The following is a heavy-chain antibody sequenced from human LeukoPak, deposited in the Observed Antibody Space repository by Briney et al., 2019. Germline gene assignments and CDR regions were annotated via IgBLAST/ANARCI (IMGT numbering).Heavy chain of an antibody. CDR1: GDSVSSNSAA. CDR3: ARVGKRMAAAGDYYFYMDV. D-gene: IGHD6-13*01. Sequence: SQTLSLTCAIPGDSVSSNSAAWNWIRQSPSRGLEWLGRTYYRSKWYNDYAVSVKSRITINPDTSKNHFSLQLNSVTPEDTAVYYCARVGKRMAAAGDYYFYMDVWGKGTTVTISS. J-gene: IGHJ6*03. V-gene: IGHV6-1*01. CDR2: TYYRSKWYN.